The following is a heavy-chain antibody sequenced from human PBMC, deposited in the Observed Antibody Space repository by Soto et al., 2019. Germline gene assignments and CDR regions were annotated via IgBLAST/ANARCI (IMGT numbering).Heavy chain of an antibody. CDR2: IYYSGST. V-gene: IGHV4-59*01. Sequence: SETLSLTCTVAGGSISSYDWSWILQPPGKGLEWIGYIYYSGSTNYNPSLKSRVTISVDTSKNQFSLKLSSVTAADTAVYYCARDRMFSTIFGVGNNWFDPWGQGTLVTVSS. CDR1: GGSISSYD. CDR3: ARDRMFSTIFGVGNNWFDP. J-gene: IGHJ5*02. D-gene: IGHD3-3*01.